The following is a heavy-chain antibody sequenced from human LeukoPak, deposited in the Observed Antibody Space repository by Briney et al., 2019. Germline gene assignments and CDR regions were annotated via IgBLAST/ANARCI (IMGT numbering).Heavy chain of an antibody. J-gene: IGHJ4*02. CDR3: ARVISTRENYLDY. V-gene: IGHV4-59*01. CDR1: GGTISNYY. CDR2: IYYSGST. D-gene: IGHD1-1*01. Sequence: SETLSLTCTVSGGTISNYYWNWIRQPPGKGLEWIGYIYYSGSTNYNPSLKSRVTISVDTSKNHFSLKLSSVTAADTAVYYCARVISTRENYLDYWGQGTLVTVSS.